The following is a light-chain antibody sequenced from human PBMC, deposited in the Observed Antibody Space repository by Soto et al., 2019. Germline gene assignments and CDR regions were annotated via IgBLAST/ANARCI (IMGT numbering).Light chain of an antibody. Sequence: QSALTQPPSASGAPGQRGTISCSGSISNIGTNYVYWYQQLPGTAPKLLIYTNNQRPSGVPDRFSGSKSGTSASLAISGLRSEDEATYYCATWDDSLSASVVFGGGTQLTVL. CDR1: ISNIGTNY. CDR3: ATWDDSLSASVV. V-gene: IGLV1-47*01. CDR2: TNN. J-gene: IGLJ7*01.